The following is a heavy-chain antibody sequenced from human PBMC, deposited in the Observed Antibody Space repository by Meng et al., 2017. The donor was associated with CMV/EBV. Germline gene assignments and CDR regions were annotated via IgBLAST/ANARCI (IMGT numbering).Heavy chain of an antibody. CDR1: GYTFTGYY. V-gene: IGHV1-2*02. CDR2: INPNSGGT. CDR3: ARDFFSLEWLQYPPAPNWFDP. Sequence: ASVKVSCKASGYTFTGYYMHWVRQAPGQGLEWMGWINPNSGGTNYAQKFQGRVTMTRDTSISTAYMELSRLRSDDTAVYYCARDFFSLEWLQYPPAPNWFDPWGQGTLGTVSS. J-gene: IGHJ5*02. D-gene: IGHD3-3*01.